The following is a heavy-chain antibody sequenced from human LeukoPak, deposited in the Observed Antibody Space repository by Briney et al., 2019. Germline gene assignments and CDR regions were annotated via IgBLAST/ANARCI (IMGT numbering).Heavy chain of an antibody. CDR2: FDPEDGET. J-gene: IGHJ4*02. D-gene: IGHD3-22*01. V-gene: IGHV1-24*01. CDR3: ATGYYYDSSGYYFFDY. CDR1: GYTLTELS. Sequence: GASVKVSCKVSGYTLTELSMHWVRQAPGKGLEWMGGFDPEDGETIYAQKFQGRVTMTEDTSTGTAYMELSSLRSEDTAVYYCATGYYYDSSGYYFFDYWGQGTLVTVSS.